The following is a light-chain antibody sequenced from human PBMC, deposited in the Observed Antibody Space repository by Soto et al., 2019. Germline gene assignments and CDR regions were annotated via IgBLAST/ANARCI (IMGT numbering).Light chain of an antibody. CDR2: AAS. CDR3: QQSYSTPRT. J-gene: IGKJ2*01. CDR1: QSISSY. V-gene: IGKV1-39*01. Sequence: DLQMTQSPSSLSASVGDRVTITCRASQSISSYLNWYQQKPGKAPKLLIYAASSFQSGVPSRFSGSGSGTDFTLTISSLQPEDFATYYCQQSYSTPRTFGQGTKLEIK.